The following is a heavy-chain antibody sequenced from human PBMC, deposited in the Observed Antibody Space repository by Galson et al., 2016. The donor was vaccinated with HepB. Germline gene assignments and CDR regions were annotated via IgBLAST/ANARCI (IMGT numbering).Heavy chain of an antibody. CDR2: TNPNTGST. Sequence: SVKVSCKGSGYTFTGNYMHWVRQAPGQGLEWKGWTNPNTGSTNYEHKLKGWVTMTRDTSISTVYMEMSRLRSDDTAVYYCAISRTGDKERPFDYCGQGTLVTVSS. CDR3: AISRTGDKERPFDY. CDR1: GYTFTGNY. D-gene: IGHD7-27*01. J-gene: IGHJ4*02. V-gene: IGHV1-2*04.